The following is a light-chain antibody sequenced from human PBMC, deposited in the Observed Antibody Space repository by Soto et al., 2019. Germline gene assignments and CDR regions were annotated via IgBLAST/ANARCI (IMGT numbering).Light chain of an antibody. CDR2: EHN. V-gene: IGLV6-57*04. CDR3: QSYDSSTVI. J-gene: IGLJ2*01. Sequence: NFMLTQPHSVSESPGKTVTISCTRSSGGIASNYVQWYQQRPGSAPTTVIYEHNQRPSGVPDRFSGSTDGSSNSASLTIYGLQTEDEADYYCQSYDSSTVIFGGGTKVTVL. CDR1: SGGIASNY.